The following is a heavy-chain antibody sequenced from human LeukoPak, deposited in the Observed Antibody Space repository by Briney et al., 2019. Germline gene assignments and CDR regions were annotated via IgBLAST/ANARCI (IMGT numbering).Heavy chain of an antibody. J-gene: IGHJ4*02. CDR3: ARDPRNRIAAADYYFDH. V-gene: IGHV1-3*01. CDR1: GYTFTSYA. Sequence: ASVKVSCKASGYTFTSYAMHWVRQAPGQRLEWMGWINAGNGNTKYSQKFQGRVTITRDTSASTAYMELSSLRSEDTAVYYCARDPRNRIAAADYYFDHWGQGTLVTVSS. CDR2: INAGNGNT. D-gene: IGHD6-13*01.